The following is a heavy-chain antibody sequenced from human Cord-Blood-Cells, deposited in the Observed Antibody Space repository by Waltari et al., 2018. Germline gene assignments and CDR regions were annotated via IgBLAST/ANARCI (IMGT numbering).Heavy chain of an antibody. CDR3: ARLVRFLEWFTPNYYYYYMDV. CDR2: MNPNSGNT. CDR1: GYTFTSYD. V-gene: IGHV1-8*01. D-gene: IGHD3-3*01. J-gene: IGHJ6*03. Sequence: QVQLVQSGAEVKKPGASVKVSCKASGYTFTSYDINWVRQATGQGLEWMGWMNPNSGNTGYAQKFQGRVTMTRNTSISTAYMELSSLRSEDTAVYYCARLVRFLEWFTPNYYYYYMDVWGKGTTVTVSS.